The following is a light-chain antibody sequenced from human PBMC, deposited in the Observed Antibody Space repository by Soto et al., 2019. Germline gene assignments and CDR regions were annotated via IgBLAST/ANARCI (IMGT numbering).Light chain of an antibody. V-gene: IGKV1-5*01. J-gene: IGKJ1*01. Sequence: IRRTQSPATLSASLGDRVSVSGGASQSISKWLAWYQQKPGKAPNLLSYDASSLQSGVPARFSGSGSGTEFTLTISDLQPDDFATYYCQQYTLYLETFGQGTKVDIK. CDR3: QQYTLYLET. CDR1: QSISKW. CDR2: DAS.